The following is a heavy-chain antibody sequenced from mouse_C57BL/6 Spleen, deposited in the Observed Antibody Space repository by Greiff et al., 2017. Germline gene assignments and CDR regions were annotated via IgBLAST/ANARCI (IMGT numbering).Heavy chain of an antibody. V-gene: IGHV1-64*01. CDR2: IHPNSGST. Sequence: QVQLQQPGAELVKPGASVKLSCKASGYTFTSYWMHWVKQRPGQGLEWIGMIHPNSGSTNYNEKFKSKATLTVDKSSSTAYMQLSSLTSEDSAVYYCARRHYGSSYDWYFDVWGTGTTVTVSS. CDR3: ARRHYGSSYDWYFDV. J-gene: IGHJ1*03. CDR1: GYTFTSYW. D-gene: IGHD1-1*01.